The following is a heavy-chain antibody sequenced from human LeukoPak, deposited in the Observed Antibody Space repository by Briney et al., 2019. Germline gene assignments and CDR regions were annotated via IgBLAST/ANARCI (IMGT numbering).Heavy chain of an antibody. CDR2: ISYDGNNK. D-gene: IGHD6-19*01. V-gene: IGHV3-30*04. CDR3: ARPTPSFSSGWYNPYFDY. Sequence: PGGSLRLSCAASGFTFSSYAMHWVRQAPGKGLDWVAVISYDGNNKYYADSEKGRFTISRDNSKNTLYLQMNSLRAEDTAVYYCARPTPSFSSGWYNPYFDYWGQGTLVTVSS. CDR1: GFTFSSYA. J-gene: IGHJ4*02.